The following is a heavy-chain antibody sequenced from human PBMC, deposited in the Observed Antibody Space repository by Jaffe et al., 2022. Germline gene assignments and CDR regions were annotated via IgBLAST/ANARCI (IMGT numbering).Heavy chain of an antibody. CDR3: ARTLSKFTNSWYYFDY. D-gene: IGHD2-2*01. CDR1: GFSLTTSGMC. CDR2: IDWDDDK. J-gene: IGHJ4*02. V-gene: IGHV2-70*20. Sequence: QVTLRESGPALVKPTQTLTLTCSFSGFSLTTSGMCVSWVRQPPGKALEWLALIDWDDDKYYSTSLKTRLTISKDTSKNQVVLTMTNMDPVDTATYYCARTLSKFTNSWYYFDYWGQGTLVTVSS.